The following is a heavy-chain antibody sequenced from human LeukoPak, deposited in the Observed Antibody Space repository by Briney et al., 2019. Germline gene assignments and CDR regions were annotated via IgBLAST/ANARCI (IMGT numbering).Heavy chain of an antibody. D-gene: IGHD3-9*01. CDR3: ARGRYYDILTGPIGPAFDI. CDR2: MNPNSGGT. V-gene: IGHV1-2*04. J-gene: IGHJ3*02. Sequence: ASVKVSCKASGYTFTGYYMHWVRQAPGQGLEWVVWMNPNSGGTNYAQKFQGWVTMTRDTSISTAYMELSRLRSDDTAVYYCARGRYYDILTGPIGPAFDIWGQGTMVTVSA. CDR1: GYTFTGYY.